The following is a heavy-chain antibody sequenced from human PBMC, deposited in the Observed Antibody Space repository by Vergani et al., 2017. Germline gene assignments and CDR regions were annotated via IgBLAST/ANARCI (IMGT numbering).Heavy chain of an antibody. CDR2: IKQDGSEK. CDR3: AREWADSSGWYIRYYYYGMDV. V-gene: IGHV3-7*01. Sequence: EVQLLESGGGLVQPGGSLRLSCAASGFTFSSYWMSWVRQAPGKGLEWVANIKQDGSEKYYVDSVKGRFTISRDNAKNSLYLQMNSLRAEDTAVYYCAREWADSSGWYIRYYYYGMDVWGQGTTVTVSS. D-gene: IGHD6-19*01. J-gene: IGHJ6*02. CDR1: GFTFSSYW.